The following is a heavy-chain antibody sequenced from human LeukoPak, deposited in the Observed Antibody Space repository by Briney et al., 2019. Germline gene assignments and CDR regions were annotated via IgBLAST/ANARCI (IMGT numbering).Heavy chain of an antibody. CDR1: GFTFSSYA. CDR2: ISYDGSNK. Sequence: GRSLRLSCVASGFTFSSYAMHWVRQAPGKGLEWVAVISYDGSNKYYADSVKGRFTISRDNSKNTLYLQMNSLRAEDTAVYYCAREFRGYSYGMDYWGQGTLVTVSS. J-gene: IGHJ4*02. V-gene: IGHV3-30-3*01. CDR3: AREFRGYSYGMDY. D-gene: IGHD5-18*01.